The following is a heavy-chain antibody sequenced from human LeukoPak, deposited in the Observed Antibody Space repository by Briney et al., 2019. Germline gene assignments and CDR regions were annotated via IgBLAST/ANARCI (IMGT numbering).Heavy chain of an antibody. D-gene: IGHD3-22*01. CDR1: GYSFTSYW. V-gene: IGHV5-51*01. Sequence: GESLKISCKGSGYSFTSYWIGWVRQMPGKGLEWMGIIYPGDSDTRYSPSFQGQVTISADKSISTAYLQWSSLRASDAAMYYCARRYYYDSSGYYYFDYWGQGTLVTVSS. J-gene: IGHJ4*02. CDR2: IYPGDSDT. CDR3: ARRYYYDSSGYYYFDY.